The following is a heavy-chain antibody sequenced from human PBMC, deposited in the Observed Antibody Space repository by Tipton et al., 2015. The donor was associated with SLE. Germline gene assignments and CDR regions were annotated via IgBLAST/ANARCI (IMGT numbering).Heavy chain of an antibody. CDR3: ARDYYGSGFDAFDI. D-gene: IGHD3-10*01. Sequence: TLSLTCTVSGGSISSYYWSWIRQPPGRGLEWIGRIHSTGSTNYNSSLESRVSMSIDTSKNLFSLRLSSVTAADTAVYYCARDYYGSGFDAFDIWGQGTMVTVSS. CDR2: IHSTGST. J-gene: IGHJ3*02. CDR1: GGSISSYY. V-gene: IGHV4-4*07.